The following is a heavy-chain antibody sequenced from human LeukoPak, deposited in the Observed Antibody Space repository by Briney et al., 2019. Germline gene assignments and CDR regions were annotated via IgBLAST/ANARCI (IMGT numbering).Heavy chain of an antibody. D-gene: IGHD5-12*01. CDR1: GLTVSSNY. CDR2: IYSGGST. Sequence: GGSLRLSCAASGLTVSSNYMSWVRQAPGKGLEWVSVIYSGGSTYYADSVKGRFTISRDNSKNTLYLQMNSLRAEDTAVYYCARVLSGYDPGFDYWGQGTLVTVSS. CDR3: ARVLSGYDPGFDY. J-gene: IGHJ4*02. V-gene: IGHV3-53*01.